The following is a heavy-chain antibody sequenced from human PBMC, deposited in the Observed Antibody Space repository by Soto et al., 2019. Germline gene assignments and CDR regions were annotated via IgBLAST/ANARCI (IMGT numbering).Heavy chain of an antibody. V-gene: IGHV1-18*01. CDR1: GYSFSNSG. Sequence: QVQLVQSGAEVKKPGASVNVSCKTSGYSFSNSGINWVRQAPGQGLEWLGWISGYTGKALYARELQGRLTMTTDTSAGTANKERRRMKSADTAVYFCARRGVVVVLPDSSSLVGNWFDPWGQGTLVTVSS. D-gene: IGHD2-8*02. CDR3: ARRGVVVVLPDSSSLVGNWFDP. CDR2: ISGYTGKA. J-gene: IGHJ5*02.